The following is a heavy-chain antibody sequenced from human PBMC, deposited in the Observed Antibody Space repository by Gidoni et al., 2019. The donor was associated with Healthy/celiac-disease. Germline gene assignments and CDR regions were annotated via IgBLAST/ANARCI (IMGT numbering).Heavy chain of an antibody. V-gene: IGHV3-33*01. CDR1: GFTSSRYG. CDR2: IWYDGSNN. CDR3: ARTLIVGAKGYYGMDV. Sequence: QVQLVESGGGVVQPGRSLRLSCAASGFTSSRYGMHWVRQAPGKGLEWVAVIWYDGSNNYYADSVKGRFTISRDNSKNTLYLQMNSLRAEDTAVYYCARTLIVGAKGYYGMDVWGQGTTVTVSS. J-gene: IGHJ6*02. D-gene: IGHD1-26*01.